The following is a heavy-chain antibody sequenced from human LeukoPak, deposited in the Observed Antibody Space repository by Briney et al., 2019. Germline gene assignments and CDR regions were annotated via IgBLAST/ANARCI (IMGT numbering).Heavy chain of an antibody. V-gene: IGHV3-23*01. CDR1: GFTFTSYS. CDR3: AKASYSSGHFDY. Sequence: GGSLRLSCAASGFTFTSYSMNWVRQAPAKGLEWVSGISRSGDNTYYADSVKGRFTISRDNSRNTLYLQMNSLRAEDTAVYYCAKASYSSGHFDYWGQGTLVTVSS. CDR2: ISRSGDNT. J-gene: IGHJ4*02. D-gene: IGHD6-19*01.